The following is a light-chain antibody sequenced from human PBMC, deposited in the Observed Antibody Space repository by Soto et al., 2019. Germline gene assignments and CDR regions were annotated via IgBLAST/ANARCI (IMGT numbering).Light chain of an antibody. Sequence: ETVLTQSPGTLSLSPGERATISCRASQSVSNNYLAWYQQKPGQAPRLLISGASSRATGIPDRFSGSGSGTDFTLTISRLEPEDVAVYYCQQYGGSPRYTFGQGTKLEIK. V-gene: IGKV3-20*01. CDR2: GAS. CDR3: QQYGGSPRYT. CDR1: QSVSNNY. J-gene: IGKJ2*01.